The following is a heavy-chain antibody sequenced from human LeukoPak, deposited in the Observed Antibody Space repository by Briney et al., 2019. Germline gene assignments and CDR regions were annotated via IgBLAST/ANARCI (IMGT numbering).Heavy chain of an antibody. CDR2: INRDGSST. J-gene: IGHJ4*02. V-gene: IGHV3-74*01. CDR1: GFTFSSYW. Sequence: PGGSLRLSCAASGFTFSSYWMHWVRHAPGKGLVWVSRINRDGSSTSYADPVKGRFTISRDNAKNTLYLQMNSLRAEDTAVFYCARETRYCSGGNCLFNFDSWGQGTLVTVSP. CDR3: ARETRYCSGGNCLFNFDS. D-gene: IGHD2-15*01.